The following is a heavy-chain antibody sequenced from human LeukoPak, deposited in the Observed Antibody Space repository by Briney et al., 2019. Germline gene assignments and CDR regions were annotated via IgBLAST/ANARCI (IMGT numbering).Heavy chain of an antibody. CDR3: ARGRGYSNYPDY. Sequence: GGSLSLSCAASGFTFSDYSMTWIRQAPGKGLEWVSHISISGSIIYYADSVKGRFTISRDNAKNSLYLQTNSLRAEDTAVYYCARGRGYSNYPDYWGQGTLVTVSS. D-gene: IGHD4-11*01. CDR1: GFTFSDYS. V-gene: IGHV3-11*04. CDR2: ISISGSII. J-gene: IGHJ4*02.